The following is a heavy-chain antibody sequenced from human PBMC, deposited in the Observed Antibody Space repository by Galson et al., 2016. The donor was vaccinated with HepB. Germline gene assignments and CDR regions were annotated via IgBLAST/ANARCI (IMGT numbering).Heavy chain of an antibody. J-gene: IGHJ4*02. CDR1: GFTFSTYG. D-gene: IGHD2-21*01. V-gene: IGHV3-23*01. CDR2: ISGSGVRT. CDR3: ATGRSCGADCYTYFES. Sequence: SLRLSCAASGFTFSTYGMSWVRQAPGKGLEWVSAISGSGVRTYYAASVRGRFTISRDNSKNTVFLQMNSLTADDTAVYFCATGRSCGADCYTYFESWGQGTLLTVSS.